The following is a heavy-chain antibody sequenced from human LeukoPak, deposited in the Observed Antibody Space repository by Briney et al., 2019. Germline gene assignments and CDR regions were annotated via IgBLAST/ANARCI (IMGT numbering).Heavy chain of an antibody. Sequence: GGSLRLSCGASGFSFSGFSMNWLRQAPGKGLEWISYITTSATTIYYVDSVKGRFTISRDNAKNSLYLQMNSLRAEDTAVYYCARGTYSSFDYWGQGTLVTVSS. J-gene: IGHJ4*02. V-gene: IGHV3-48*01. CDR1: GFSFSGFS. D-gene: IGHD1-26*01. CDR3: ARGTYSSFDY. CDR2: ITTSATTI.